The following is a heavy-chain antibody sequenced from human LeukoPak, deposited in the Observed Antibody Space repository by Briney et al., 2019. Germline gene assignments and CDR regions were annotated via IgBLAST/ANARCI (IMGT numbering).Heavy chain of an antibody. CDR2: INPNSGGI. D-gene: IGHD4-11*01. CDR3: ASAYSSSRYWFDP. V-gene: IGHV1-2*02. J-gene: IGHJ5*02. Sequence: GASVKVSCKASGYTFTGYYMHWVRQAPGQGLERMGWINPNSGGINYAQKFQGRVTMTRDTSISTAYMELSRLRSDDTAVYYCASAYSSSRYWFDPWGQGTLVTVSS. CDR1: GYTFTGYY.